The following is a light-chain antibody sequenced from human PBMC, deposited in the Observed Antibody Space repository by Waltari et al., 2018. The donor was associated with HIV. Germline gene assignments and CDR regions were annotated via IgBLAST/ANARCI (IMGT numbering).Light chain of an antibody. V-gene: IGKV3-15*01. CDR2: GAS. Sequence: EIVMTQSPATLSVSPGERATLSCRASQSLSNTNLAWNQQKPGQAPRLLIRGASTRATGIPARFSGSGSGTEFTLTISSLQSEDSAIDYCQQYNNWPPTFGQGARLEIQ. J-gene: IGKJ2*01. CDR1: QSLSNTN. CDR3: QQYNNWPPT.